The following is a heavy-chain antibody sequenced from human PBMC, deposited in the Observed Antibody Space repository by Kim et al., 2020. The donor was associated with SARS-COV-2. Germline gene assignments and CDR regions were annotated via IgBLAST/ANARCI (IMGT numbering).Heavy chain of an antibody. CDR1: GGSISSSSYY. V-gene: IGHV4-39*07. CDR3: ARDYRGGSAFDI. CDR2: IYYSGST. D-gene: IGHD1-26*01. J-gene: IGHJ3*02. Sequence: SETLSLTCTVSGGSISSSSYYWGWIRQPPGKGLEWIGSIYYSGSTYYNPSLKSRVTISVDTSKNQFSLKLSSVTAADTAVYYCARDYRGGSAFDIWGQGTMVTVSS.